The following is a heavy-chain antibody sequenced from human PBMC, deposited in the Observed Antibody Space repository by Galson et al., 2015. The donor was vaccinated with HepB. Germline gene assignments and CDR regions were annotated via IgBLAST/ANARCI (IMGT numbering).Heavy chain of an antibody. CDR3: ARAPSGSYYWYFDL. V-gene: IGHV3-66*02. Sequence: SLRLSCAASGFTVSSNYMSWVRQAPGKGLEWVSVIYSGGSAYYADSVKGRFTISRDNSKNTLYLQMNSLRAEDTAVYYCARAPSGSYYWYFDLWGRGTLVTVSS. CDR2: IYSGGSA. J-gene: IGHJ2*01. CDR1: GFTVSSNY. D-gene: IGHD1-26*01.